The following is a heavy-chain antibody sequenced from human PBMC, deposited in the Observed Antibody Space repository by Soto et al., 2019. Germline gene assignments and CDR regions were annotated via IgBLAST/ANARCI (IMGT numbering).Heavy chain of an antibody. D-gene: IGHD6-19*01. V-gene: IGHV1-24*01. J-gene: IGHJ6*03. CDR2: FDPEDGET. CDR1: GDTLTELS. CDR3: ARGIAVAKWYYYYMDV. Sequence: GASLKVCCKFPGDTLTELSMHWVRHAPGKGLEWMGGFDPEDGETIYAQKFQGRVTMTRDTSTDTAYMELSSLRSEDTAVYYCARGIAVAKWYYYYMDVWGKGTTVTVSS.